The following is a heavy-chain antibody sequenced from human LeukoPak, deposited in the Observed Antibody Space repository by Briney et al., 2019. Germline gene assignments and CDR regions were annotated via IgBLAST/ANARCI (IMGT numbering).Heavy chain of an antibody. Sequence: GESLKISCDGAGYSFTSYWIGWVRQMPGKGLEGMGIIYLCDSDTRYSPSFQGQVTISADKSSSTAYLQWSSLKASDTAMYYCARLGVVDCSGGSCYSRVLDYWGQGTLVTVSS. D-gene: IGHD2-15*01. V-gene: IGHV5-51*01. CDR1: GYSFTSYW. CDR3: ARLGVVDCSGGSCYSRVLDY. CDR2: IYLCDSDT. J-gene: IGHJ4*02.